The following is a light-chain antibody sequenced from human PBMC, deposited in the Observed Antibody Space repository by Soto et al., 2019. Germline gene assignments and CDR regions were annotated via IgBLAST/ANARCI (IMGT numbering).Light chain of an antibody. Sequence: EIVLTQSPGSLSLSPGERATLSCRASLSVSNNYLAWYKQKPGQAPRLLIFGASSRATGIPDRFSGSGSGTDFTLTISSLEPEDFAIYYCQQRQYWPPITFGQGTRLEIK. CDR1: LSVSNNY. J-gene: IGKJ5*01. CDR2: GAS. V-gene: IGKV3D-20*02. CDR3: QQRQYWPPIT.